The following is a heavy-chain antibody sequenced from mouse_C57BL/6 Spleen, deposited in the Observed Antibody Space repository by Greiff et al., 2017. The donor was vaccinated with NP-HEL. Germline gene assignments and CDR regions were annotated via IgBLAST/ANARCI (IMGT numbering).Heavy chain of an antibody. Sequence: QVQLQQPGAELVKPGASVKLSCKASGYTFTSYWMHWVKQRPGQGLEWIGMIHPNSGRPNYNEKFKSKATLTVDKSSSTAYLQLSSLTSEDSAVYYCASGMVTTGAWFAYWGQGTLVTVSA. V-gene: IGHV1-64*01. CDR2: IHPNSGRP. CDR1: GYTFTSYW. J-gene: IGHJ3*01. D-gene: IGHD2-2*01. CDR3: ASGMVTTGAWFAY.